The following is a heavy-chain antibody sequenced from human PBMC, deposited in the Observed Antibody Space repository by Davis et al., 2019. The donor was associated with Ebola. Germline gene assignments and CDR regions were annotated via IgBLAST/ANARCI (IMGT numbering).Heavy chain of an antibody. D-gene: IGHD5-24*01. CDR1: GFTFSTYW. Sequence: PGGSLRLSCAASGFTFSTYWMHWVRQAPGKGLVWVSRINSDGSSTTYADSVKGRFTISRDNAKNTLYLQMNSLRDEDTAVYYCARDPGGVEDGYNFGGGQGTLVTVSS. CDR2: INSDGSST. J-gene: IGHJ4*02. V-gene: IGHV3-74*01. CDR3: ARDPGGVEDGYNFG.